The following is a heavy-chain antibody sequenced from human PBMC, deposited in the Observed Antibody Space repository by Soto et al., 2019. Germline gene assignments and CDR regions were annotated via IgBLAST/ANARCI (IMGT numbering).Heavy chain of an antibody. CDR1: GFTFSTYV. J-gene: IGHJ1*01. V-gene: IGHV3-30-3*01. CDR3: ATEDHSSGHAGTFQH. CDR2: ISKDGNSQ. Sequence: QVQLVESGGGVVQPGRSLRLSCAASGFTFSTYVMHWVRQAPGKGLEWVAGISKDGNSQHYADSVKGRFTISRDNAKNTLYVQMDTLRGEDTAVYYCATEDHSSGHAGTFQHWGQGTLVTVSS. D-gene: IGHD3-22*01.